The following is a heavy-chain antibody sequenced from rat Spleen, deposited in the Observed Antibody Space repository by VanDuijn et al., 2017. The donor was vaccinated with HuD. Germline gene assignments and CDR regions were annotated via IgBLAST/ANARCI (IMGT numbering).Heavy chain of an antibody. CDR2: ITSAGSNT. CDR1: GFTFSDYY. J-gene: IGHJ4*01. D-gene: IGHD4-3*01. V-gene: IGHV5-7*01. Sequence: EVQLVESDGGLVQPGRSLKLSCAASGFTFSDYYMAWVRQAPKKGLEWVATITSAGSNTYYPDSVKGGFTISRDNAKSTLYLQMDSLRSEDTATYYCARHNSGYVMDAWGQGASVTVSS. CDR3: ARHNSGYVMDA.